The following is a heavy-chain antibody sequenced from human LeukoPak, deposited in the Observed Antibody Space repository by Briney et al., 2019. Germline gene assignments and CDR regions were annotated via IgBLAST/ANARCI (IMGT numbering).Heavy chain of an antibody. D-gene: IGHD6-13*01. CDR1: GYTFTGYY. V-gene: IGHV1-2*02. CDR3: ARRSSSWYDFNY. Sequence: ASVKVSCKASGYTFTGYYMHWVRQAPGQGLEWMGWINPNSGGTNYAQKFQGRVTMTRDTSITTAYMELSRLRSDDTAVYYCARRSSSWYDFNYWGQGTLVTVSS. J-gene: IGHJ4*02. CDR2: INPNSGGT.